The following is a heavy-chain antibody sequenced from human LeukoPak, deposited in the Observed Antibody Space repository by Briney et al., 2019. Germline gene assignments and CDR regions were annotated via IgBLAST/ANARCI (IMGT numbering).Heavy chain of an antibody. D-gene: IGHD3-9*01. CDR2: MKEDGSDI. V-gene: IGHV3-7*01. J-gene: IGHJ4*02. CDR3: ARGGARYLDS. Sequence: GGSLRLSCVASGFSFSSYTMSWVRQAPGKGLEWVAKMKEDGSDIHYADSVKGRFTICGDNAKNSLCLQMSSLRVEDTAVYYCARGGARYLDSWGQGILVTVSS. CDR1: GFSFSSYT.